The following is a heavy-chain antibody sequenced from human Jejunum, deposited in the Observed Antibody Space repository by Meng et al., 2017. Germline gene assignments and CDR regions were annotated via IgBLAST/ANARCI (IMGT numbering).Heavy chain of an antibody. V-gene: IGHV1-2*06. D-gene: IGHD2-2*01. CDR1: GFIFSDYY. Sequence: QVQLVQSGPEVKKPGASVRVSCQASGFIFSDYYLHWVRQAPGQGLQWMGRINLHNSVTRYAQNFQGKVSMTRDKSITTAYLHLSRLTLDDTATYFCARDCASASCSDYWGQGTLVTVSS. CDR2: INLHNSVT. J-gene: IGHJ4*02. CDR3: ARDCASASCSDY.